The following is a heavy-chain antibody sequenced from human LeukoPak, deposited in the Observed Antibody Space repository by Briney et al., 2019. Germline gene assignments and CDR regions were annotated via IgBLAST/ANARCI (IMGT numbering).Heavy chain of an antibody. D-gene: IGHD2-15*01. CDR1: GGTFSSYA. V-gene: IGHV1-69*06. CDR2: IIPIFGTA. CDR3: AREAPSCSGGSCYGDYFDY. J-gene: IGHJ4*02. Sequence: ASVKVSCKASGGTFSSYAISWVRQAPGQGLEWMGGIIPIFGTANHAQKFQGRVTITADKSTSTAYMELSSLRSEDTAVYYCAREAPSCSGGSCYGDYFDYWGQGTLVTVSS.